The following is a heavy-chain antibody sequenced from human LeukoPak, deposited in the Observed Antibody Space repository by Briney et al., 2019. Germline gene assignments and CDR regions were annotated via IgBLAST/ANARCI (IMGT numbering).Heavy chain of an antibody. V-gene: IGHV3-23*01. CDR2: ISGSGGST. Sequence: PGGSLRLSCAASGFTFSDYYMSWIRQAPGKGLEWVSAISGSGGSTYYADSVKGRFTISRDNSKNTLYLQMNSLRAEDTAVYYCAKGLDWNDGIAAFDIWGQGTMVTVSS. CDR3: AKGLDWNDGIAAFDI. CDR1: GFTFSDYY. D-gene: IGHD1-1*01. J-gene: IGHJ3*02.